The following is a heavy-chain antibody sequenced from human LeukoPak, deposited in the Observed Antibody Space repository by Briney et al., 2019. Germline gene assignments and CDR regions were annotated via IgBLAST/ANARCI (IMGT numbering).Heavy chain of an antibody. CDR1: GGTFSSYA. V-gene: IGHV1-69*04. CDR2: IIPILGIA. J-gene: IGHJ5*02. CDR3: ARDPFGVVISVRWFDP. Sequence: SVKVSCKASGGTFSSYAISWVRQAPGQGLEWMGRIIPILGIANYAQKFQGRVTITADKSTSTAYVELSSLRSEDTAVYYCARDPFGVVISVRWFDPWGQGTLVTVSS. D-gene: IGHD3-3*01.